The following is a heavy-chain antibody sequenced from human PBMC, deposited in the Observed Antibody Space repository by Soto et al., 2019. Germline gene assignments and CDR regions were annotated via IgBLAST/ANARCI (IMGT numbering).Heavy chain of an antibody. CDR3: ARGPFRPPAMDV. D-gene: IGHD3-10*01. CDR1: GDNFKENV. V-gene: IGHV1-69*10. J-gene: IGHJ6*02. Sequence: SVKVSCKTSGDNFKENVFTWVRQAPGQGLEWLGGTIPALGKTHYIEKFQGRVTITVDDATRTVYMEVRDLTSEDTAIYYCARGPFRPPAMDVWGQGTTVTVSS. CDR2: TIPALGKT.